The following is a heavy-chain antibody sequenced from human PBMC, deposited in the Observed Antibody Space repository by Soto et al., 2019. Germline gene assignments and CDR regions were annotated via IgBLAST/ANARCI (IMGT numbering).Heavy chain of an antibody. J-gene: IGHJ4*02. V-gene: IGHV3-30*18. CDR3: AKIAVAGTRGY. Sequence: QVQLVESGGGVVQPGRSLRLSCAASGFTFSSYGMHWVRQAPGKGLEWVAVISYDGSNKYYADSVKGRFTISRDNSKNTLYMQMNSLRAEDTAVYYCAKIAVAGTRGYWGQGTLVTVSS. D-gene: IGHD6-13*01. CDR1: GFTFSSYG. CDR2: ISYDGSNK.